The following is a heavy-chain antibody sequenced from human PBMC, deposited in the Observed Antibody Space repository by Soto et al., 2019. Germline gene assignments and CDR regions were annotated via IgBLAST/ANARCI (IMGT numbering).Heavy chain of an antibody. D-gene: IGHD3-22*01. CDR3: ARAVSPSSGYSP. J-gene: IGHJ5*02. Sequence: GASVKVSCKASGYTFTSYGISWVRQAPGQGLEWMGWISANNGNANYAQKLQGRVTITADEPTSTAYMELSSLRSEDTAVYYCARAVSPSSGYSPWGQGTLVTVSS. CDR1: GYTFTSYG. CDR2: ISANNGNA. V-gene: IGHV1-18*01.